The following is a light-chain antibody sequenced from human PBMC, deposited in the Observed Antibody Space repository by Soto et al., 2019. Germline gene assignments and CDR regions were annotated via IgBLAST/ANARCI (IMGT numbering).Light chain of an antibody. CDR1: SSNIGSHA. CDR2: SND. Sequence: QSVLTQPPSASGTPGQRVFISCSGRSSNIGSHAVDWYQQLPGTAPKLLIYSNDQRPSGVPDRFSGSKSGTSASLAISGLQSEDGAEYFCATWDDSPSGVVFGGGTKLTVL. J-gene: IGLJ3*02. CDR3: ATWDDSPSGVV. V-gene: IGLV1-44*01.